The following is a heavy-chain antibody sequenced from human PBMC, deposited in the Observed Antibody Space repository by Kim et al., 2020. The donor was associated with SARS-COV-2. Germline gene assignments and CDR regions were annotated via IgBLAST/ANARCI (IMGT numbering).Heavy chain of an antibody. V-gene: IGHV3-30-3*01. CDR3: ARDGFDY. Sequence: GGSLRLSCAASGFTFSSYAMHWVRQAPGKGLEWVAVISYDGSNKYYADSVKGRFTISRDNSKNTMYLQMNSLRAEDTAVYDCARDGFDYWGQGTLVTASS. CDR1: GFTFSSYA. J-gene: IGHJ4*02. CDR2: ISYDGSNK.